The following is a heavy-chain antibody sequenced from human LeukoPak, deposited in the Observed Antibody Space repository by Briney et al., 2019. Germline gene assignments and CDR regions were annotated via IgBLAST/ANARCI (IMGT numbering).Heavy chain of an antibody. CDR2: INHSGST. V-gene: IGHV4-34*01. CDR1: GGSFSGYY. CDR3: AKRNTGITMVRGVIKD. Sequence: PSETLSLTCAVYGGSFSGYYWSWIRQPSGKGLEWIGEINHSGSTNYNPSLKSRVTISVDTSKNQFSLKLSSVTAADTAVYYCAKRNTGITMVRGVIKDWGQGTLVTVSS. D-gene: IGHD3-10*01. J-gene: IGHJ4*02.